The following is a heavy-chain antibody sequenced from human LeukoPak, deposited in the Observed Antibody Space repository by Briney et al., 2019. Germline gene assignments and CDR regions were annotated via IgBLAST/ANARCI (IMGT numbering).Heavy chain of an antibody. J-gene: IGHJ3*02. V-gene: IGHV4-59*12. D-gene: IGHD3-22*01. Sequence: SETLSLTCTVSGGSISSYYWSWIRQPPGKGLEWIGYIYYSGSTYYNPSLKSRATISVDTSKNQFSLKLSSVTAADTAVYYCARDGDSSGYYSWTAFDIWGQGTMVTVSS. CDR1: GGSISSYY. CDR3: ARDGDSSGYYSWTAFDI. CDR2: IYYSGST.